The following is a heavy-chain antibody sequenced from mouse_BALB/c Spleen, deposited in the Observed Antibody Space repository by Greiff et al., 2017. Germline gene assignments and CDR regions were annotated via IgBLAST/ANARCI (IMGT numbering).Heavy chain of an antibody. D-gene: IGHD2-4*01. CDR3: ARGGIYYDYDVAY. CDR2: INPYNDGT. J-gene: IGHJ3*01. V-gene: IGHV1-14*01. CDR1: GYTFTSYV. Sequence: VQLQQSGPELVKPGASVKMSCKASGYTFTSYVMHWVKQKPGQGLEWIGYINPYNDGTKYNEKFKGKATLTSDKSSSTAYMELSSLTSEDSAVYYCARGGIYYDYDVAYWGQGTLVTVSA.